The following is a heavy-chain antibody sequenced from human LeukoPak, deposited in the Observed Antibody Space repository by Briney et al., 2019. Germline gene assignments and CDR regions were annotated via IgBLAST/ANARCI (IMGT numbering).Heavy chain of an antibody. D-gene: IGHD6-13*01. CDR1: GFTFSDFA. V-gene: IGHV3-23*01. J-gene: IGHJ5*02. CDR3: AKSHSAALATGS. CDR2: TSGSGGLT. Sequence: GGSLRLSCAAPGFTFSDFAMSWVRQAPGKGLEWVSSTSGSGGLTYYLDSVKGRFTISRDNSNNTLFLQLNSLRADDTAVYYCAKSHSAALATGSWGQGALVTVSS.